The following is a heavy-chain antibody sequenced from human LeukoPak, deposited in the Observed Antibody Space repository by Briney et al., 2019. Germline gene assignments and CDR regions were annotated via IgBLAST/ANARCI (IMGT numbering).Heavy chain of an antibody. CDR3: AREGLAPTANRWFDP. Sequence: PSETLSLTCTVSGGSISSYSWSWIRQPPGKGLEWIGYLYYSGSTYYNPSLKSRVTISVDTSKNQFSLKLSSVTAADTAVYYCAREGLAPTANRWFDPWGQGTLVTVSS. V-gene: IGHV4-59*12. J-gene: IGHJ5*02. CDR1: GGSISSYS. CDR2: LYYSGST. D-gene: IGHD4-17*01.